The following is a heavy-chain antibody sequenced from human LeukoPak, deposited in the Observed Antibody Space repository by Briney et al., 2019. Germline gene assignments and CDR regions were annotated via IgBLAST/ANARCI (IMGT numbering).Heavy chain of an antibody. CDR1: GFTFSSYS. CDR3: GRSVRTGSYLD. V-gene: IGHV3-74*01. CDR2: INPDGSIT. J-gene: IGHJ4*02. D-gene: IGHD1-26*01. Sequence: PGGSLRLSCAASGFTFSSYSMNWVRQAPGKGLEWVSRINPDGSITSLADSVKGRFTISRDNAKNTLYLQMNSLRADDTAVYYCGRSVRTGSYLDWGQGTLVTVSS.